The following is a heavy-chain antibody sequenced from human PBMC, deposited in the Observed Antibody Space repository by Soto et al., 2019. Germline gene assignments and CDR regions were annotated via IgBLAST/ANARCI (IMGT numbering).Heavy chain of an antibody. V-gene: IGHV2-70*01. Sequence: SGPTLVNPTQTLTLTCTFSGFSLSTSGMCVSWIRQPPGKALEWLALIDWDDDKYYSTSLKTRLTISKDTSKNQVVLTMTNMDPVDTATYYCARIRSDYPYNYYYGMDVWGQGTTVTVSS. CDR2: IDWDDDK. J-gene: IGHJ6*02. CDR3: ARIRSDYPYNYYYGMDV. D-gene: IGHD4-17*01. CDR1: GFSLSTSGMC.